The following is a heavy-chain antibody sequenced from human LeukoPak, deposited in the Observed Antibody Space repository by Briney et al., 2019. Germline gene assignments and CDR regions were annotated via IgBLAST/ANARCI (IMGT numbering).Heavy chain of an antibody. D-gene: IGHD6-19*01. Sequence: SETLSLTCTVSTGSISSYYWGWIRQPAGKGLEWIGRIHASGSTNYNPSLKSRVTMSVDTPKNQFSLKLSSVTAADTAIYFCARGDRAVAGAWGWFDHWGQGTLVTVSS. J-gene: IGHJ5*02. CDR3: ARGDRAVAGAWGWFDH. CDR1: TGSISSYY. CDR2: IHASGST. V-gene: IGHV4-4*07.